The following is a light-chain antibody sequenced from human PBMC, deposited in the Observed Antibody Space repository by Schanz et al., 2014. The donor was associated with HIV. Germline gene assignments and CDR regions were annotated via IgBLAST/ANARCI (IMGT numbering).Light chain of an antibody. Sequence: QFALTQPASVSGSPGQSITISCTGTSSDVGGYNYVSWYQKNPDKVPKLMIYDVSNRPSGVSNRFSGSKSGNTASLTISGLQAEDEADYYCSSYTSSSTLDVVFGGGTKLTVL. J-gene: IGLJ2*01. V-gene: IGLV2-14*03. CDR1: SSDVGGYNY. CDR3: SSYTSSSTLDVV. CDR2: DVS.